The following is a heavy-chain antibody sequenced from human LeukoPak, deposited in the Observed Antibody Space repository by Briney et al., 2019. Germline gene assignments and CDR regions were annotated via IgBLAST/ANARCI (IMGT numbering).Heavy chain of an antibody. CDR2: INHSGST. V-gene: IGHV4-34*01. CDR1: GGSFSGYY. CDR3: ARVNIAVVPSTNFDY. D-gene: IGHD2-2*01. J-gene: IGHJ4*02. Sequence: PSETLSLTCAVYGGSFSGYYWSWIRQPPGKGLEWIGEINHSGSTNYNPSLKSRVTISVDTSKNQFSLKLSSVTAADTAVYYCARVNIAVVPSTNFDYWGQGILVTVSS.